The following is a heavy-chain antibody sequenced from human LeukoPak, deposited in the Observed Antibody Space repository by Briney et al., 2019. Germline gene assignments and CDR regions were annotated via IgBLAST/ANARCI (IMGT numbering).Heavy chain of an antibody. D-gene: IGHD2-15*01. CDR3: AREGASGPYFDY. CDR2: IIPIFGTA. Sequence: SVKVSCKASGGTFSSHAISWVRQAPGQGLEWMGGIIPIFGTANYAQKFQGRVTITADESTSTAYMELSSLRSEDTAVYYCAREGASGPYFDYWGQGTLVTVSS. CDR1: GGTFSSHA. J-gene: IGHJ4*02. V-gene: IGHV1-69*01.